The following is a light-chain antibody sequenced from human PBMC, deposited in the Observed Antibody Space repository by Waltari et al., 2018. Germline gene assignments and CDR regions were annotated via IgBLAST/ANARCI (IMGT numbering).Light chain of an antibody. CDR2: GAS. J-gene: IGKJ4*01. CDR1: QTINNNF. V-gene: IGKV3-20*01. Sequence: IVLTQSPDTLSLSPGQRATLSCRASQTINNNFLVWYQQKPGQAPRLIIHGASSRATGFPDRFSGSRSGTDFTLTISSLEPEDFAVYYCQQYDGSVLTFGGGTKVEI. CDR3: QQYDGSVLT.